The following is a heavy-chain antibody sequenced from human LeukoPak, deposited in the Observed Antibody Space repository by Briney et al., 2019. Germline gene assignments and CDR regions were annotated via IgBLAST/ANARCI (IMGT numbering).Heavy chain of an antibody. D-gene: IGHD6-19*01. CDR2: ISSSSTYI. V-gene: IGHV3-21*06. CDR1: GFTFSSYS. J-gene: IGHJ6*03. CDR3: ARVRSRGGWYVHYMDV. Sequence: GGSLRLSCAASGFTFSSYSMNWVRQAPGKGLEWVSFISSSSTYIYYADSLKGRFTISRDNAKNTLYLQMNSLRAEDTALYYCARVRSRGGWYVHYMDVWGKGTTVTVSS.